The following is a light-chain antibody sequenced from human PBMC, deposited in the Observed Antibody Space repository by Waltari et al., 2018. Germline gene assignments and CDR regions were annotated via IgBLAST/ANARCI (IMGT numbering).Light chain of an antibody. V-gene: IGKV3-20*01. Sequence: EIVLTQSPGTLSLSPGDRATLSCRARQTVSTIALSWYQQKPGQAPRVLIYSTYNRATGIPDRFSCSGSGTDFTLTINRLAPEDFAMYYCQQYDGIVVTFGGGTKVEI. CDR1: QTVSTIA. CDR2: STY. CDR3: QQYDGIVVT. J-gene: IGKJ4*01.